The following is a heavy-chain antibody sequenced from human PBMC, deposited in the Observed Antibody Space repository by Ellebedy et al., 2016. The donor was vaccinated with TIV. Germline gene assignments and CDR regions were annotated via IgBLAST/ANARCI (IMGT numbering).Heavy chain of an antibody. D-gene: IGHD3-10*01. CDR2: IYYSGST. CDR1: GGSISSYY. Sequence: SETLSLXCTVSGGSISSYYWSWIRQLPGKGLEWTGYIYYSGSTNYNPSLKSRVTISVDTSKNQFSLKLSSVTAADTAVYYYARALYYYGSGSYLHTQYYYYGMDVWGQGTTVTVSS. J-gene: IGHJ6*02. V-gene: IGHV4-59*01. CDR3: ARALYYYGSGSYLHTQYYYYGMDV.